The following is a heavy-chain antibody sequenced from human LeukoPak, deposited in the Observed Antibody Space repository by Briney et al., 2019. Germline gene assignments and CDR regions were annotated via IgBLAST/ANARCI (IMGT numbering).Heavy chain of an antibody. CDR1: GFTFSSYA. D-gene: IGHD1-26*01. V-gene: IGHV3-30-3*01. CDR2: ISYDGSNK. CDR3: ARTTMGATVFDY. J-gene: IGHJ4*02. Sequence: GRSLRLSCAASGFTFSSYAMHWVRQAPGKGLEWVAVISYDGSNKYYADSVKGRFTISRDNAKNSLYLQMNSLRAEDTAVYYCARTTMGATVFDYWGQGTLVTVSS.